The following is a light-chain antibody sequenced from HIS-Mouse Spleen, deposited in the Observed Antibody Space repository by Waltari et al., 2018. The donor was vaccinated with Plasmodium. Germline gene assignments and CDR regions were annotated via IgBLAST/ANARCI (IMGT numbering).Light chain of an antibody. CDR1: QSVSSN. J-gene: IGKJ3*01. CDR3: QQYNNWSFT. CDR2: GAS. V-gene: IGKV3-15*01. Sequence: EIAMTQSPATLSVSPGERATLSCRASQSVSSNLAWYQQKPGQAPRLLIYGASTRATGIPGRFRGRWSWTKVTFTISRLPFEDFAVYYCQQYNNWSFTFGPGTKVDIK.